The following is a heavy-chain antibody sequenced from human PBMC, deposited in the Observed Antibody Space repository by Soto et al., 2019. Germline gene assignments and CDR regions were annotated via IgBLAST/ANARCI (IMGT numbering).Heavy chain of an antibody. Sequence: TGGSLRLSCAASGFTFSSYAMHWVRQAPGKGLEWVAVISYDGSNKYYADSVKGRFTISRDNSKNTLYLQMNSLRAEDTAVYYCAKELRGMDVGAQGTTVPVSS. CDR2: ISYDGSNK. CDR3: AKELRGMDV. V-gene: IGHV3-30-3*01. CDR1: GFTFSSYA. J-gene: IGHJ6*02.